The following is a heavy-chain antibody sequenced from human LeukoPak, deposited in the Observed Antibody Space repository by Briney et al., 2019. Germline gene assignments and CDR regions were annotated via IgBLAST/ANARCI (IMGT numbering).Heavy chain of an antibody. D-gene: IGHD6-19*01. Sequence: SETLSLTCTVSGGSISNYYWSWIRRPPGKGLEWIGYMYYSGSTSYNPSLKSRVTISVDTSNNQLSLKLSSVTAADTAVYYCARLPGISVTGKAIDYWGQGTLVTVSS. CDR3: ARLPGISVTGKAIDY. V-gene: IGHV4-59*01. J-gene: IGHJ4*02. CDR1: GGSISNYY. CDR2: MYYSGST.